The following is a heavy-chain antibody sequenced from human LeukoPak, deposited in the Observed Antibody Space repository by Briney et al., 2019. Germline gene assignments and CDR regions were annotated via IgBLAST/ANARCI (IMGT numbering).Heavy chain of an antibody. CDR2: INWNGDRI. J-gene: IGHJ3*02. CDR1: GFTLDDFG. CDR3: ARSRITIFGVITRGAFDI. Sequence: GGSLRLSCAASGFTLDDFGMNWVRQAPGKGLEWVSGINWNGDRIGYADSVKGRFTISRDNAKNSLYLQMNSLRSEDTVLYYCARSRITIFGVITRGAFDIWGQGTMVTVSS. D-gene: IGHD3-3*01. V-gene: IGHV3-20*04.